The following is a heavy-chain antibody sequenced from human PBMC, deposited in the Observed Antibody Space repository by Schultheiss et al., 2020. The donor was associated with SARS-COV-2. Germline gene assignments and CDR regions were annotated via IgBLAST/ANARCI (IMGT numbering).Heavy chain of an antibody. CDR3: VRGGRITIFGHYGMDV. CDR2: IIPIFGTA. Sequence: SVKVSCKASGGTFSSYAISWVRQAPGQGLEWMGGIIPIFGTANYAQKFQGRVTITADESTSTAYMELSSLRSEDTAVYYCVRGGRITIFGHYGMDVWGQGTTVTVSS. V-gene: IGHV1-69*13. J-gene: IGHJ6*02. D-gene: IGHD3-3*01. CDR1: GGTFSSYA.